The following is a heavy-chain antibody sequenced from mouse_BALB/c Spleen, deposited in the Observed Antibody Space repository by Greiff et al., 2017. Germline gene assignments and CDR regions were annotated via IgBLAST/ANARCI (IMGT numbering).Heavy chain of an antibody. J-gene: IGHJ2*01. D-gene: IGHD1-1*01. CDR3: ARLGYYYGSSYDFDY. CDR1: GYTFTSYW. Sequence: QVQLQQSGAELARPGASVKLSCKASGYTFTSYWMQWVKQRPGQGLEWIGAIYPGDGDTRYTQKFKGKATLTADKSSSTAYMQLSSLASEDSAVYYCARLGYYYGSSYDFDYWGQGTTLTVSS. CDR2: IYPGDGDT. V-gene: IGHV1-87*01.